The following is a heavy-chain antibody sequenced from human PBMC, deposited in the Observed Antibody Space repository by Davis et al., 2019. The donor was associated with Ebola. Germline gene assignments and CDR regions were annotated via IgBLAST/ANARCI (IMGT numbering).Heavy chain of an antibody. V-gene: IGHV3-48*02. CDR1: GFTFSSYS. CDR2: ISSSSSTI. D-gene: IGHD1-26*01. Sequence: GESLKISCAASGFTFSSYSMNWVRQAPGKGLEWVSYISSSSSTIYYADSVKGRFTISRDNAKNSLYLQMNSLRDEDTAVYYCAKDLRLYSGSYGGAFGYWGQGTLVTVSS. CDR3: AKDLRLYSGSYGGAFGY. J-gene: IGHJ4*02.